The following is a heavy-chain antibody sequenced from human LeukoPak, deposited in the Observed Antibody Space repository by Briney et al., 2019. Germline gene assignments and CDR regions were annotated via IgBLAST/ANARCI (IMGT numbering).Heavy chain of an antibody. D-gene: IGHD3-10*01. V-gene: IGHV1-69*13. CDR2: IIPIFRTA. J-gene: IGHJ5*02. CDR1: GYTFTSYD. Sequence: SVKVSCKASGYTFTSYDINWVRQAPGQGLEWMGGIIPIFRTANYAQKFQGRVTITADESTSTAYMELSSLRSEDTAVYYCARVWLYYGDSKNWFDPWGQGTLVTVSS. CDR3: ARVWLYYGDSKNWFDP.